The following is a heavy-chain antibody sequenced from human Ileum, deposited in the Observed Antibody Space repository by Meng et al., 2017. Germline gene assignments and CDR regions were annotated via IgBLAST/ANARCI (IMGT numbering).Heavy chain of an antibody. J-gene: IGHJ4*02. Sequence: RRQLRGLGPGLVKPSRAPSLTCIVSGGSISSSSFHWGWIRQPPGKGLEWIGTIYYNGKTYINPSIKSRVTISVDTSKNQFSLKLSSVTAADTAVFYCGRATEEYGYSRFFDYWGQGTLVTVSS. CDR3: GRATEEYGYSRFFDY. CDR1: GGSISSSSFH. V-gene: IGHV4-39*06. D-gene: IGHD5-24*01. CDR2: IYYNGKT.